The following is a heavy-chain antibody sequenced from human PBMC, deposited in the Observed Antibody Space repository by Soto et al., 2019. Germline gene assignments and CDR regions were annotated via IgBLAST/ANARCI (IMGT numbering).Heavy chain of an antibody. CDR3: ARRAGYCSGSSCDWPLDY. D-gene: IGHD2-2*01. CDR2: IYYSGST. CDR1: GGSISSYY. J-gene: IGHJ4*02. Sequence: SETLSLTCTVSGGSISSYYWSWIRQPPGKGLEWIGYIYYSGSTNYNPSLKSRVTMSVDTSKNQFSLRLSSVTAADTAVYYCARRAGYCSGSSCDWPLDYWGQGTLVTVSS. V-gene: IGHV4-59*08.